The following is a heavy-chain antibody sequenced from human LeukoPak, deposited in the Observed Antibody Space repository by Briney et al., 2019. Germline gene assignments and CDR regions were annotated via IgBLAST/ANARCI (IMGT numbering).Heavy chain of an antibody. CDR2: IYSTGNT. CDR3: ARDSYSYGYGGFDY. Sequence: PSQTLSLTCTVSGGSLSSGDRYWSWLRQSPGRGLEWLGYIYSTGNTYYNPSLKSRVIISVDTSKNQFSLELNSVTAADTAVYYCARDSYSYGYGGFDYWGQGSLVTVSS. CDR1: GGSLSSGDRY. V-gene: IGHV4-30-4*01. D-gene: IGHD5-18*01. J-gene: IGHJ4*02.